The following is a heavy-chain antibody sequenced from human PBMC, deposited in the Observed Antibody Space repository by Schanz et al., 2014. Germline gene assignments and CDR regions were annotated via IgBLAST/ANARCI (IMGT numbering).Heavy chain of an antibody. CDR1: GFVFGDYH. Sequence: QVRLVESGGGLVKPGGSLRLSCAASGFVFGDYHMTWIRQAPGKGLEWLSYISDSGTYTNYADSVKGRFTISRDNAKSSLYLQMNSLRVEDTAVYYCAASSGWHPSTDYWGQGTLVTVSS. D-gene: IGHD6-19*01. J-gene: IGHJ4*02. CDR2: ISDSGTYT. V-gene: IGHV3-11*05. CDR3: AASSGWHPSTDY.